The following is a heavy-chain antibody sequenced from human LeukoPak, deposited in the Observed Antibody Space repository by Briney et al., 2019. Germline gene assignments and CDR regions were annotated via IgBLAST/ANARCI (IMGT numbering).Heavy chain of an antibody. Sequence: ASVKVSCKASGYTFNSHDINWVRQATGQGLEWMGWMNPYSGNTGYAQKFQGRVTMTRDTSTSTVYMELSSLRSEDTAVYYCARATSIAARPFDYWGQGTLVTVSS. CDR2: MNPYSGNT. CDR3: ARATSIAARPFDY. J-gene: IGHJ4*02. V-gene: IGHV1-8*01. CDR1: GYTFNSHD. D-gene: IGHD6-6*01.